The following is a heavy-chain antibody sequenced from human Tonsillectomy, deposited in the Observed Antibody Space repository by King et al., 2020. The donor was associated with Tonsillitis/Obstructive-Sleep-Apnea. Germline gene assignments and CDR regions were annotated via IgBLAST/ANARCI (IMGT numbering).Heavy chain of an antibody. CDR2: INPSDGST. J-gene: IGHJ4*02. D-gene: IGHD3-16*01. V-gene: IGHV1-46*01. CDR1: GYTFTSRY. CDR3: VRGGEPPFY. Sequence: QLAQSGAEVKKPGASVKLSCKASGYTFTSRYMHWVRQAPGQGLEWMGIINPSDGSTSYAQKFQGRFTMTRDTSTTTVYMDLSSLRSEDTAVYFCVRGGEPPFYWGQGILVTVSS.